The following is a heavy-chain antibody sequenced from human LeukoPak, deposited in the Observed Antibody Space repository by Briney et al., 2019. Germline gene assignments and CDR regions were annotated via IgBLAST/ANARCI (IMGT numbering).Heavy chain of an antibody. Sequence: SETLSLTCTVSGHSISSYYWSWSRQPPGKGLGRIGFIYYSGSTNSNPSLKSRVTISVDTSKNQFSLKLSPVTAADTAVYYCAREGCSSTSCYGSHWFDPWGQGTLVTVSS. D-gene: IGHD2-2*01. V-gene: IGHV4-59*01. J-gene: IGHJ5*02. CDR1: GHSISSYY. CDR2: IYYSGST. CDR3: AREGCSSTSCYGSHWFDP.